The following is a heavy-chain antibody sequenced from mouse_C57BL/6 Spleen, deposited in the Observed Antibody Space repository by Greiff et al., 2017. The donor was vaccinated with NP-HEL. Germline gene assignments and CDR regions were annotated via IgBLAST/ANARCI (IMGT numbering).Heavy chain of an antibody. CDR3: ARGEDYFYAMDY. CDR2: IDPSDSYT. CDR1: GYTFTSYW. J-gene: IGHJ4*01. D-gene: IGHD1-1*01. Sequence: VQLQQPGAELVRPGTSVKLSCKASGYTFTSYWMHWVKQRPGQGLEWIGVIDPSDSYTNYNHKFKGKATVTVDTSSSTAYMQLSSLTSEDSAVYYCARGEDYFYAMDYWGQGTSLTVSS. V-gene: IGHV1-59*01.